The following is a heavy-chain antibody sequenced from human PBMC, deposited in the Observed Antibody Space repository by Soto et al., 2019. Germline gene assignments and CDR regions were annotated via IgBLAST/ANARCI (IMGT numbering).Heavy chain of an antibody. CDR2: VFYSGST. CDR3: ARHRYSYGVYYFDY. Sequence: SETLSLTCTVSGGSISNYYWGWIRQPPGKGLEWIGYVFYSGSTNYNPSLKSRVTISLDTSKNQFSLKLSSVTAADTAVYYCARHRYSYGVYYFDYWGQGTLVTVSS. V-gene: IGHV4-59*08. CDR1: GGSISNYY. J-gene: IGHJ4*02. D-gene: IGHD5-18*01.